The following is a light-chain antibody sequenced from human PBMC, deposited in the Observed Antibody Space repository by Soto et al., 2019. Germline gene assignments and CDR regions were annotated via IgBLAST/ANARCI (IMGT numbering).Light chain of an antibody. CDR2: GNS. V-gene: IGLV1-40*01. CDR3: QSYDRSLRGVV. Sequence: VLTQPPSVSGAPGQRVTISCTGSSSNIGAGYDVHWYQQLPGTAPKLLISGNSNRPSGVPDRFSGSKSGTSASLAITGLQAEDEADYYCQSYDRSLRGVVFGGGTKVTVL. CDR1: SSNIGAGYD. J-gene: IGLJ2*01.